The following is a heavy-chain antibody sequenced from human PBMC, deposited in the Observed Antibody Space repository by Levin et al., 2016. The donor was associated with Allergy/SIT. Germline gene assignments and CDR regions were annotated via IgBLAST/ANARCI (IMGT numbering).Heavy chain of an antibody. V-gene: IGHV3-23*01. CDR2: ISASGTSS. Sequence: GGSLRLSCAASGSTFTSYAMSWVRQAPGKGLEWVAAISASGTSSYYADSVKGRFTISRDNSNNTLFLQMNNLGADDTALYYCHTSTRNSLLSFYIDSWGQGTLVTVSS. CDR3: HTSTRNSLLSFYIDS. CDR1: GSTFTSYA. D-gene: IGHD2-21*01. J-gene: IGHJ5*01.